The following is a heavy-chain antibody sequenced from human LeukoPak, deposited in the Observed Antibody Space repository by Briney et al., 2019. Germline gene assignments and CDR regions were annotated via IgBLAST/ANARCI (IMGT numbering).Heavy chain of an antibody. CDR3: ARDRHSSRGDLFDY. V-gene: IGHV3-66*01. J-gene: IGHJ4*02. CDR2: IYSGGST. CDR1: GFTVSSNY. D-gene: IGHD6-13*01. Sequence: GGSLRLSCAASGFTVSSNYMSWVRQAPGKGLEWVSVIYSGGSTYYADSVKGRFTISRDNSKNTLYLQMNSLRAEDTAVYYCARDRHSSRGDLFDYWGQGTLVTVSS.